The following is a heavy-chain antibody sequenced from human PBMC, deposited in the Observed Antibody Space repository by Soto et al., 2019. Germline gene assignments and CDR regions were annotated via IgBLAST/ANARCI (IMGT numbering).Heavy chain of an antibody. V-gene: IGHV4-39*01. CDR2: IYYSGST. Sequence: TSETLSLTCTVSGGSISSSSYYWGWIRQPPGKGLEWIGSIYYSGSTYYNPSLKSRVTIPVDTSKNQFSLKLSSVTAADTAVYYCARQPTYSSSWYQYYYYGMDVWGPGTTVTVSS. D-gene: IGHD6-13*01. CDR3: ARQPTYSSSWYQYYYYGMDV. CDR1: GGSISSSSYY. J-gene: IGHJ6*02.